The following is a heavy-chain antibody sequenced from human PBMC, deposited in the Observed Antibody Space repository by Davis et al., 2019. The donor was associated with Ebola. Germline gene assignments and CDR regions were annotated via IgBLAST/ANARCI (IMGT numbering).Heavy chain of an antibody. V-gene: IGHV4-59*08. CDR3: ARHNILMVYAMFDP. D-gene: IGHD2-8*01. CDR1: GGSISSYY. CDR2: IYYSGST. Sequence: MPSETLSLTCTVSGGSISSYYWSWIRQPPGKGLEWIGYIYYSGSTNYNPSLKSRVTISVDTSKNQFSLKLSSVTAADTAVYYCARHNILMVYAMFDPWGQGTLVTVSS. J-gene: IGHJ5*02.